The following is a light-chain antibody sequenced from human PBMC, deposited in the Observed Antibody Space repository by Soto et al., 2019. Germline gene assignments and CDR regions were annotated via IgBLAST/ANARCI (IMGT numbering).Light chain of an antibody. CDR1: QSISSW. J-gene: IGKJ4*01. CDR2: KAS. V-gene: IGKV1-5*03. CDR3: QQYNSYSALT. Sequence: DIQITQSPSTLSPSVGDRVTINCRASQSISSWLAWYQQKPGKAPKLLIYKASSLESGVPSRFSGSGSGTEFTLTISSLQPDDFATYYCQQYNSYSALTFGGGTKVDIK.